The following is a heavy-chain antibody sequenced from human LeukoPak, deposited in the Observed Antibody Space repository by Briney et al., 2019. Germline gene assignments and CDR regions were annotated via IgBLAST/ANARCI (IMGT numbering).Heavy chain of an antibody. D-gene: IGHD6-6*01. Sequence: PSETLSLTCTISDGSISTYYWSWIRQPPGKGLEWIGYVYYSGSADYYPSLRSRVTLSVDTSKNQFSLTLTSVTAADTAMYYCATTTIGSSSSYYFDYWGRGTLVTVSS. J-gene: IGHJ4*02. CDR3: ATTTIGSSSSYYFDY. V-gene: IGHV4-59*03. CDR2: VYYSGSA. CDR1: DGSISTYY.